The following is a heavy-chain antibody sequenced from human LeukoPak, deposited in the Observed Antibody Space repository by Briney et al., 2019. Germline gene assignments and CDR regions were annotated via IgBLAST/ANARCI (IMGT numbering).Heavy chain of an antibody. CDR2: IHSNSGGT. CDR3: ARATHYYGSGSYYSDY. D-gene: IGHD3-10*01. Sequence: GASVKVSCKASGYTFTGYYMHWVRQAPGQGLEWMGWIHSNSGGTNYAQKFQGRVTMTRDTSISTAYMELSRLRSDDTAVYYCARATHYYGSGSYYSDYWGQGTLVTVSS. V-gene: IGHV1-2*02. CDR1: GYTFTGYY. J-gene: IGHJ4*02.